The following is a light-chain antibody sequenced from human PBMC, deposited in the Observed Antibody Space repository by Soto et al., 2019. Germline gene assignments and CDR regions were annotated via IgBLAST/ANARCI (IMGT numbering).Light chain of an antibody. CDR1: QSISSTY. Sequence: SVLTQSPGTLSLSPGEGATLSCRTSQSISSTYLAWYQQRPGQAPRLLIYAASSRATGIPDRFSGSGSGTDFTLNISRLEPEDFAVYYCQQYFGSLYTFGQGTKVDIK. J-gene: IGKJ2*01. CDR2: AAS. V-gene: IGKV3-20*01. CDR3: QQYFGSLYT.